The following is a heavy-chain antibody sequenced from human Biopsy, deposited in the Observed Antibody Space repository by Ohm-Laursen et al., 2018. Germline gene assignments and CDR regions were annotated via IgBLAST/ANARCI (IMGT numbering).Heavy chain of an antibody. CDR1: SGSITAVF. D-gene: IGHD3/OR15-3a*01. CDR2: RFHSGSP. Sequence: SQTLSLTCIVSSGSITAVFWTWIRQTPGERLEWIGYRFHSGSPMYNPSLKSRVTISVDTSKSQFSLTLTSVTAADTAVYYCVRLNRRGNIIFFDYWGRGTLVTVSS. CDR3: VRLNRRGNIIFFDY. J-gene: IGHJ4*02. V-gene: IGHV4-59*08.